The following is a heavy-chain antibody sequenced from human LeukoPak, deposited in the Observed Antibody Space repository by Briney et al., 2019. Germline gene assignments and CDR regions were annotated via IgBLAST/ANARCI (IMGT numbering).Heavy chain of an antibody. CDR2: INSDGSSI. D-gene: IGHD5-18*01. CDR1: GFTFSSFW. Sequence: GGSLRLSCAASGFTFSSFWMHWVRQAPGKGLAWVPRINSDGSSINYADSVKGRFTISRDNAKSTLYLQMNSLTAEDSAVYYCARVGYNYGFDYWGQGALVTVSS. V-gene: IGHV3-74*01. J-gene: IGHJ4*02. CDR3: ARVGYNYGFDY.